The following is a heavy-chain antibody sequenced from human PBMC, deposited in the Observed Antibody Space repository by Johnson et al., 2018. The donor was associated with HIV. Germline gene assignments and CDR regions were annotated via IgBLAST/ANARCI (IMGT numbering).Heavy chain of an antibody. D-gene: IGHD1-1*01. CDR3: ARGDGYRRAFDI. CDR2: ISYDGSEK. Sequence: QVQLVESGGGVVQPGRSLRLSCAASGFTFSSYAMHWVRQAPGKGLEWVAVISYDGSEKYFADSVKGRFTISRDSYKNTLYLQMNSLRAEDTAVYYCARGDGYRRAFDIWGQGTMVTVSS. V-gene: IGHV3-30*04. J-gene: IGHJ3*02. CDR1: GFTFSSYA.